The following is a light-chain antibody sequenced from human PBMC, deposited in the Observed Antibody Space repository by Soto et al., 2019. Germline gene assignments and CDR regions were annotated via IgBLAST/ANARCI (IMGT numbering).Light chain of an antibody. CDR3: EQYGNSPPNT. J-gene: IGKJ2*01. CDR1: QSVSSRY. CDR2: GAS. Sequence: EIVLTQSPGTLSLSPGVRATLSCRASQSVSSRYLAWYQQKPGQAPRLLIYGASSRATGIPDRFSGSGSGTDFTLTISRLEPEDFAVYFCEQYGNSPPNTFGQGTKVEIK. V-gene: IGKV3-20*01.